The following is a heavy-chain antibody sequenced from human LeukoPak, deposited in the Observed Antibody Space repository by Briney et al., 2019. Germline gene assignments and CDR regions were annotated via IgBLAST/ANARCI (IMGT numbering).Heavy chain of an antibody. CDR3: ARPVRGRSNWFDP. D-gene: IGHD3-16*01. V-gene: IGHV4-59*01. J-gene: IGHJ5*02. Sequence: SETLSLTCTVSGGSISSYYWSWIRQPPGKGLEWSGYIYYSGSTNYNPSLKRRVTISVDTSKNQFSLRLSSVTAADTAVYYCARPVRGRSNWFDPWGQGTLVTVSS. CDR2: IYYSGST. CDR1: GGSISSYY.